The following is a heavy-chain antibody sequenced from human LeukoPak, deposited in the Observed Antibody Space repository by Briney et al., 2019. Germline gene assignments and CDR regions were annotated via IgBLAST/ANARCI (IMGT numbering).Heavy chain of an antibody. CDR2: IIPILGIA. J-gene: IGHJ4*02. V-gene: IGHV1-69*04. Sequence: ASVTVSCKASGGTFISYAISWVRQAPGQGLEWMGRIIPILGIANYAQKFQGRVTITADKSTSTAYMELSSLRSEDTAVYYCADLSGHGFDYWGQGTLVTVSS. D-gene: IGHD5-12*01. CDR3: ADLSGHGFDY. CDR1: GGTFISYA.